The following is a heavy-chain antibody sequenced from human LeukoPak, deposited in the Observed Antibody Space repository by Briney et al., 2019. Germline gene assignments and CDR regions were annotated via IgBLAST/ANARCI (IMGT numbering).Heavy chain of an antibody. J-gene: IGHJ3*02. CDR1: GFTLDDYA. CDR2: ISGDGGST. Sequence: GGSLRLSCAVSGFTLDDYAMHWARQAPGKGLEWVSLISGDGGSTYSADSVKGRFTISRDKSKNSLYLQMNSLRTEESALYYCAKDQETGSYFAFDIWGQGTMVTVSS. D-gene: IGHD1-26*01. CDR3: AKDQETGSYFAFDI. V-gene: IGHV3-43*02.